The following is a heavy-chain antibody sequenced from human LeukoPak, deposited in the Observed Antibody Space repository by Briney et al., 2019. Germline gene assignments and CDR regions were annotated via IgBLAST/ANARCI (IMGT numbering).Heavy chain of an antibody. CDR1: GYTFTSYY. Sequence: ASVKVSCKASGYTFTSYYMHWVRQAPGQGLEWMGIINPSGGSASYAQKFQGRVTMTRDMSTSTVYMELSSLRSEDTAVYYCARAELLRSCGFDPWGQGTLVTVSS. CDR3: ARAELLRSCGFDP. V-gene: IGHV1-46*01. J-gene: IGHJ5*02. CDR2: INPSGGSA. D-gene: IGHD3-10*02.